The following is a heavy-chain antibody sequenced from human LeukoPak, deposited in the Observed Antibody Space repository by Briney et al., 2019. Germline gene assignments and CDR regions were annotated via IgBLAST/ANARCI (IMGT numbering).Heavy chain of an antibody. Sequence: ASVKVSCKASGYTFTGYYMHWVRQAPGQGLEWMGWINPNSGDTNYAQGFQGRVTMTRDTSISTAYMELRSLRSDDTAVYYCARVAPNRRYCSGGSCLNYFDYWGQGTLVTVSS. CDR3: ARVAPNRRYCSGGSCLNYFDY. CDR2: INPNSGDT. CDR1: GYTFTGYY. D-gene: IGHD2-15*01. J-gene: IGHJ4*02. V-gene: IGHV1-2*02.